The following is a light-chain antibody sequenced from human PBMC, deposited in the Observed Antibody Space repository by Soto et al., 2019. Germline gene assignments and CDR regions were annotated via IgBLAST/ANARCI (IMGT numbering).Light chain of an antibody. CDR3: QQRSNWPYT. V-gene: IGKV3-11*01. J-gene: IGKJ2*01. CDR2: DAS. Sequence: EIVLTQSPATLSLSPGQKATLSCRASQRVSSYLAWYQQKPGQAPRLLIYDASNRAPGIPARFRGSGSGTDFTLTISSLEPEDFAVYCCQQRSNWPYTFGQGTKLEIK. CDR1: QRVSSY.